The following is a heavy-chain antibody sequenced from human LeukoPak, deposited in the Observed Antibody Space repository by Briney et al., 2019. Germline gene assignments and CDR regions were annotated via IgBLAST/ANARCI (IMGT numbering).Heavy chain of an antibody. V-gene: IGHV3-7*01. D-gene: IGHD1-7*01. CDR3: ARQRTGTTSEYYYYYMDV. CDR1: GFTFSSYW. J-gene: IGHJ6*03. CDR2: IKQDGSEK. Sequence: GGSLRLSCAASGFTFSSYWMSWVRQAPGKGLEWVANIKQDGSEKYYVDSVKGRFTISGDNAKNSLYLQMNSLRAEDTAVYYCARQRTGTTSEYYYYYMDVWGKGTTVTVSS.